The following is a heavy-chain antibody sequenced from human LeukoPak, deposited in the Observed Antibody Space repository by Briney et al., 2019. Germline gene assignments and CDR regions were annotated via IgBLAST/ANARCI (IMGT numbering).Heavy chain of an antibody. CDR2: IRYDGSNK. CDR3: AKDGYSSGWTAFDI. V-gene: IGHV3-30*02. J-gene: IGHJ3*02. CDR1: GFTFSDYG. D-gene: IGHD6-19*01. Sequence: PGGSLTLSCEASGFTFSDYGIHWVRQAPGKGLEWVAFIRYDGSNKYYPDSAKGRFTISRDNSKNTLYLQMNSPRAEDSAVYYCAKDGYSSGWTAFDIWGQGTMVTVSS.